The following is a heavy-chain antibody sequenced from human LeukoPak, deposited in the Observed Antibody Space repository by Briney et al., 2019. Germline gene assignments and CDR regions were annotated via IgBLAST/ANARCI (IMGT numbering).Heavy chain of an antibody. CDR1: GFTFSSYA. V-gene: IGHV3-23*01. J-gene: IGHJ4*02. D-gene: IGHD3-3*01. Sequence: GGSLRLSCAASGFTFSSYAMSWVRQAPGKGLEWVSAISGSGGSTYYADSVKGRFTISRDNSKNTLYLQMNSLRAEDTAVYYCARERNYDFWSGYHSFDYWGQGTLVTVSS. CDR3: ARERNYDFWSGYHSFDY. CDR2: ISGSGGST.